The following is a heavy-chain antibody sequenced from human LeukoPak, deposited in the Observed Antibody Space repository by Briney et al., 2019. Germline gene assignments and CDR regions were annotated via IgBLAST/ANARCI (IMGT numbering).Heavy chain of an antibody. CDR2: ISTSSTYT. Sequence: GGSLRLSCAASGFTFSCYSMNWVRQAPGKGLEWVSYISTSSTYTYYADSVKGRFTISRDNARNSLYLQMNSLRAEDTAVYYCARGPERTGVGTRYYYDMDVWGQGTTVTVSS. V-gene: IGHV3-21*01. D-gene: IGHD2-8*01. J-gene: IGHJ6*02. CDR1: GFTFSCYS. CDR3: ARGPERTGVGTRYYYDMDV.